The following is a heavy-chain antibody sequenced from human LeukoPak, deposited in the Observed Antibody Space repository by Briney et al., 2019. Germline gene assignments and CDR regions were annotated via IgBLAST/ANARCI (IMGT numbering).Heavy chain of an antibody. CDR3: AKATLGRIAAAGFDY. V-gene: IGHV3-66*01. J-gene: IGHJ4*02. CDR2: IYSGGST. D-gene: IGHD6-13*01. CDR1: GFTVSSNY. Sequence: GGSLRLSCAASGFTVSSNYMSWVRQAPGKGLEWVSVIYSGGSTYYADSVKGRFTISRDNSKNTLYLQMNSLRAEDTAVYYCAKATLGRIAAAGFDYWGQGTLVTVSS.